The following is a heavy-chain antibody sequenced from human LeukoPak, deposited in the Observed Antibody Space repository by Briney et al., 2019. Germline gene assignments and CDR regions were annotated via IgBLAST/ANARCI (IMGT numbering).Heavy chain of an antibody. V-gene: IGHV3-20*04. CDR2: IDWNGGAL. J-gene: IGHJ4*02. CDR1: GFINSDYG. CDR3: ARDLSATWYSLAY. Sequence: GGSLRLSCVGAGFINSDYGMSWVRHGPGKGLEWVAGIDWNGGALQYADSVKGRFTISRGNAKNSLYLQMDILRPEDTGVYYCARDLSATWYSLAYWGQGTLVTVSS. D-gene: IGHD2-21*02.